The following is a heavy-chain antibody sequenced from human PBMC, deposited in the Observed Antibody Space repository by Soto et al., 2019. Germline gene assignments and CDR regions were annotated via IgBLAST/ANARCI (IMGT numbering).Heavy chain of an antibody. Sequence: QVQLVQSGAEVKKPGASVKVSCKASGYTFTSYGISWVRQAPGQGLEWMGWISAYNGNTNYAQKLQGRVTMTTDTSPSTAYMERRSLRSDDTAVYYCARAAIVVVPAAKHYYFDYWGQGTLVTVSS. D-gene: IGHD2-2*01. CDR2: ISAYNGNT. CDR1: GYTFTSYG. CDR3: ARAAIVVVPAAKHYYFDY. J-gene: IGHJ4*02. V-gene: IGHV1-18*01.